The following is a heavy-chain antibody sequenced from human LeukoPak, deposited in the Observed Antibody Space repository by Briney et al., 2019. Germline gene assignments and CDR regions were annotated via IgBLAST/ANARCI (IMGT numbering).Heavy chain of an antibody. Sequence: GGSLRLSCAASGFTFSSYAMHWVRQAPGKGLEWVAVISYDGSNKYYADSVKGRFTISRDNSKNTLYLQVNSLRAEDTAVYYCARDRDCSSTSCYLFDYWGQGTLVTVSS. CDR3: ARDRDCSSTSCYLFDY. V-gene: IGHV3-30-3*01. CDR2: ISYDGSNK. J-gene: IGHJ4*02. CDR1: GFTFSSYA. D-gene: IGHD2-2*01.